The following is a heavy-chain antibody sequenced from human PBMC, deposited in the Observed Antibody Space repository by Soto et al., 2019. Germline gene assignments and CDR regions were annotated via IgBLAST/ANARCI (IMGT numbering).Heavy chain of an antibody. D-gene: IGHD3-22*01. CDR2: ISGTGGST. Sequence: PGGSLRLSCVVSGFTISSYWMHWVRQAPGKGLVWVSRISGTGGSTYYADSVKGRFTISRDNSKNTLYLQMNSLRAEDTALYYCAKDVTYYYDAAGSNYFDYWGQGTLVTVSS. CDR3: AKDVTYYYDAAGSNYFDY. V-gene: IGHV3-23*01. J-gene: IGHJ4*02. CDR1: GFTISSYW.